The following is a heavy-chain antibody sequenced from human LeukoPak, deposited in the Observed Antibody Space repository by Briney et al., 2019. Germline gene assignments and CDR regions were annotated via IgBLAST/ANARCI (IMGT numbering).Heavy chain of an antibody. J-gene: IGHJ4*02. Sequence: GGSLRLSCVASGFTFGKYWMSWVRQAPGKGLEWVANIKVDGSEKNYVDSVKGRFTISRDNTKNSLYLQMNSLRVEDTAVFYCARDQYDTWSRRGNFDSWGQGTLVIVSS. CDR1: GFTFGKYW. V-gene: IGHV3-7*03. CDR2: IKVDGSEK. CDR3: ARDQYDTWSRRGNFDS. D-gene: IGHD3-3*01.